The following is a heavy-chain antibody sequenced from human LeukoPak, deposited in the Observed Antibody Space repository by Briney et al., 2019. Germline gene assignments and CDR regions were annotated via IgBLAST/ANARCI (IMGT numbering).Heavy chain of an antibody. Sequence: GTSLRLSCVVSGFTINSYAVHWVRQAPGKGLEWVAVISFDGTNKEYADSVKGRFTVSRDSSKNTLYLQINSLRAEDTAVYYCARDNSGTYYGWFDPWGQGTLVTVSS. CDR1: GFTINSYA. CDR2: ISFDGTNK. J-gene: IGHJ5*02. D-gene: IGHD1-26*01. V-gene: IGHV3-30*04. CDR3: ARDNSGTYYGWFDP.